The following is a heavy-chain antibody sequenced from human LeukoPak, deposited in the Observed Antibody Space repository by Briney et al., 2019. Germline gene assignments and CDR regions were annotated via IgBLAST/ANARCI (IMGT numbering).Heavy chain of an antibody. V-gene: IGHV2-5*02. J-gene: IGHJ3*02. CDR3: AHRLPTALYCSGGSCYSRGAFDI. CDR2: IYWDDDK. D-gene: IGHD2-15*01. Sequence: SGPMLVKPTKTIRLTCIFSGISLSSSGVGVGWIRQPPGKALEWLALIYWDDDKRYSPSLKSRLTITKDTSKNQVVLTMTNMDPVDTATYYCAHRLPTALYCSGGSCYSRGAFDIWGQGTMVTVSS. CDR1: GISLSSSGVG.